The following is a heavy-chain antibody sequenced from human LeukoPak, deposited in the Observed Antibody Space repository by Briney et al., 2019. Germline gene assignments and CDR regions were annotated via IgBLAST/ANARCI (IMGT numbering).Heavy chain of an antibody. CDR1: GGTFSSYE. Sequence: ASVKVSCKASGGTFSSYEISWVRQAPGQGLEWMGGIIPMFGTAKYAQKFQGRVTITTDKSTSTAYMELSSLRSEDTAVYYCARESAVRGSFDYWGQGTLVTVSS. D-gene: IGHD3-10*01. J-gene: IGHJ4*02. V-gene: IGHV1-69*05. CDR3: ARESAVRGSFDY. CDR2: IIPMFGTA.